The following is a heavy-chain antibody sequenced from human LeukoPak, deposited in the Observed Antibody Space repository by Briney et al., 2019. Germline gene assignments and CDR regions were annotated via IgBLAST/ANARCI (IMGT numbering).Heavy chain of an antibody. D-gene: IGHD1-26*01. CDR3: ARHGGVGATDLPFDY. V-gene: IGHV5-51*01. Sequence: GESLKISCKGSGYXFTSYWIGWVRQMPGKGLEWMGNIYPEDSDTRYSPSFQGQVTISVDKSITTAYLHWSSLKASDTAIYYCARHGGVGATDLPFDYWGLGTLVTVSS. CDR1: GYXFTSYW. CDR2: IYPEDSDT. J-gene: IGHJ4*02.